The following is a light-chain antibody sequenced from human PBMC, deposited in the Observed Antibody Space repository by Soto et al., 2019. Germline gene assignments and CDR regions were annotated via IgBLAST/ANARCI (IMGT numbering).Light chain of an antibody. CDR1: QRISGW. Sequence: DIQMTQSPSTLSASVGDRVTITCRASQRISGWLAWYQQKPGKAPKFLIYDASNLESGVPSRFSGSRSGTDYTLTISGLQPDDFATYYSQQYDTSPLTFGGGTKVEIK. V-gene: IGKV1-5*01. CDR3: QQYDTSPLT. CDR2: DAS. J-gene: IGKJ4*01.